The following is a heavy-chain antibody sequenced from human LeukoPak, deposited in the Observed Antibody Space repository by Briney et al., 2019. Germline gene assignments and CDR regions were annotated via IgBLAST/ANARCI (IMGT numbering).Heavy chain of an antibody. CDR3: ARQLVPYYFDY. Sequence: ASVKVSCEASGYTFTSYNINWVRQAPGQGLEWMGWISSYNGKTNYAQKLQGRVTMTTDTSTSTAYMELRSLRSDDKAVYYCARQLVPYYFDYWGQGTLVTVSS. CDR2: ISSYNGKT. J-gene: IGHJ4*02. V-gene: IGHV1-18*01. CDR1: GYTFTSYN. D-gene: IGHD6-13*01.